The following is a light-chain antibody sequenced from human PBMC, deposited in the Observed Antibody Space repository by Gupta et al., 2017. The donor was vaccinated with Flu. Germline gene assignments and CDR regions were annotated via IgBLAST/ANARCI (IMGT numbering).Light chain of an antibody. CDR1: ALPKQY. CDR3: QSADSSGTCL. CDR2: KDS. J-gene: IGLJ2*01. V-gene: IGLV3-25*02. Sequence: SYELTQPPSVSVSPGQTARITCSGDALPKQYAYWYQQKPGQAPVLVIYKDSERPSGIPERFSGSSSGTTVTLTISGAQAEDEADYYCQSADSSGTCLFGGGTKLTVL.